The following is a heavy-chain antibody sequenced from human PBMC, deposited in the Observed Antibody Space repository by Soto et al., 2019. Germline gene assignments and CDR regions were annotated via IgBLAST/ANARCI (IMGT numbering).Heavy chain of an antibody. CDR2: ISAYTGNT. J-gene: IGHJ4*02. V-gene: IGHV1-18*01. D-gene: IGHD1-26*01. Sequence: ASVKVSCKASGFTFITYDFSWVRQAAGQGLEWMGWISAYTGNTNYAQKVQGRVTMSTDTSTSTAYLELRSLRSDDTAVYYCARGPESRSTAYFDYWGQGTLVTVSS. CDR1: GFTFITYD. CDR3: ARGPESRSTAYFDY.